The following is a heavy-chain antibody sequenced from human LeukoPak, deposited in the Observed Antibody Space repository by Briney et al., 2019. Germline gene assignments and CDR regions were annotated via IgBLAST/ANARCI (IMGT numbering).Heavy chain of an antibody. D-gene: IGHD5-18*01. J-gene: IGHJ3*02. CDR3: AKDLGEGAYSYGWDAFDI. CDR2: IWYDGSNK. Sequence: GGSLRLSCAASGFTFSSYGMHWVRQAPRKGLEWVEVIWYDGSNKYYADSVKGRFTISRDNSKNTLYLQMNSLRAEDTAVYYCAKDLGEGAYSYGWDAFDIWGQGTMVTVSS. CDR1: GFTFSSYG. V-gene: IGHV3-33*06.